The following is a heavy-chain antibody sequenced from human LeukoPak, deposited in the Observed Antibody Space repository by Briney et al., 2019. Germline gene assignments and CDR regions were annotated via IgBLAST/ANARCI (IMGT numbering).Heavy chain of an antibody. CDR2: VYHTGST. CDR3: ARAGWIITSGIDY. J-gene: IGHJ4*02. CDR1: GYSISRGYY. V-gene: IGHV4-38-2*01. D-gene: IGHD3-10*01. Sequence: ASETLSLTCAVSGYSISRGYYWAFIRQPPGKGLEWIGTVYHTGSTYYNPSLDSRVTISVDTSKNEFSLNLKSVTPADTAVYYCARAGWIITSGIDYWGQGALVTVSS.